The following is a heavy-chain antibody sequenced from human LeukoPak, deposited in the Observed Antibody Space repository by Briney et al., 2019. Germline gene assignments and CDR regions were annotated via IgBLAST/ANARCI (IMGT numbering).Heavy chain of an antibody. V-gene: IGHV1-69*13. CDR2: IIPIFGTA. CDR3: AGSSIAARRTRFFDY. Sequence: SVKVSCKASGRTVSSYAISWVRQAAGHGLEWMGGIIPIFGTAKYTQKFQGRVTITQDESTSTAYLELRSLRPEDTAVYYCAGSSIAARRTRFFDYWGQGTLVTVSS. D-gene: IGHD6-6*01. J-gene: IGHJ4*02. CDR1: GRTVSSYA.